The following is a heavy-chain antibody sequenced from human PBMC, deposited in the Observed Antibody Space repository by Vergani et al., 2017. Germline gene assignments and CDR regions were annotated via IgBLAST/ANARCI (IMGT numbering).Heavy chain of an antibody. CDR3: VRDRGLCAGGRCYAEAWDY. CDR2: ISFDGTNE. V-gene: IGHV3-30-3*01. Sequence: QVQLVESGGGVVQPGTSLRLSCVVSGFALNRHAMYWVRQAPGKGLEWVVGISFDGTNEYYPDLVKGRFTIPRDIAKNTLYLQVRSPRLDYKVVYHCVRDRGLCAGGRCYAEAWDYWGQGTPVTVSS. D-gene: IGHD2-2*01. J-gene: IGHJ4*02. CDR1: GFALNRHA.